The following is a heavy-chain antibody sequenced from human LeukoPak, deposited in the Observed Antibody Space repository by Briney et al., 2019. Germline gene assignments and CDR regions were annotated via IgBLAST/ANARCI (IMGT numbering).Heavy chain of an antibody. D-gene: IGHD1-26*01. CDR3: ARHLSGSYEFDY. CDR1: GGSISSYY. Sequence: SETLFLTCTVSGGSISSYYWSWIRQPPGKGLEWIGYMYYSGSTNYNPSLKSRVTISVDTSKNQFSLKLSSVTAADTAVYYCARHLSGSYEFDYWGQGTLVTVSS. CDR2: MYYSGST. J-gene: IGHJ4*02. V-gene: IGHV4-59*08.